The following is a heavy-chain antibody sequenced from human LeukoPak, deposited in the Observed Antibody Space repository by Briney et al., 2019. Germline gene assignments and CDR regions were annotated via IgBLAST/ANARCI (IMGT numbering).Heavy chain of an antibody. CDR1: GYTFISYY. Sequence: ASVKVSCKASGYTFISYYIHWVRQAPGQRLEWMGIIDPSGGSTTYAQKFQGRVTMTRDTSTNTVYMQLSSLRSEDTAVYYCARRVYCTSASCYHYHYYMDVWGKGTTVTVSS. CDR3: ARRVYCTSASCYHYHYYMDV. J-gene: IGHJ6*03. V-gene: IGHV1-46*03. CDR2: IDPSGGST. D-gene: IGHD2-2*01.